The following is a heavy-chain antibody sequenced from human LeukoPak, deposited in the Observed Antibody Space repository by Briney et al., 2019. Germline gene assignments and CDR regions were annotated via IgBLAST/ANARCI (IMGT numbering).Heavy chain of an antibody. CDR1: GGSISSGNW. Sequence: SETLSLTCAVSGGSISSGNWWSWVRQSPGKGLEWIGEIHHSGSTKYNPSLKSRLTMSVDKSKNQFSLKLSSVTAADTAVYYCARDSSGFEFDPWGQGTLVTVSS. D-gene: IGHD6-19*01. CDR2: IHHSGST. J-gene: IGHJ5*02. CDR3: ARDSSGFEFDP. V-gene: IGHV4-4*02.